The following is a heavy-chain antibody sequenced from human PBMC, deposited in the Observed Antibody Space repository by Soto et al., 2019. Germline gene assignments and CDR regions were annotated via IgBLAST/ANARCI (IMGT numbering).Heavy chain of an antibody. V-gene: IGHV1-18*01. CDR1: GYTFTSYD. CDR2: ISAYNGNT. D-gene: IGHD3-16*02. Sequence: ASVKVSCKASGYTFTSYDINWVRQAPGQGLERMGWISAYNGNTNYAQKLQGRVTMTTDTSTSTAYMELRSLRSDDTAVYYCARDVQDYVWGSYRPKYDFDYWG. CDR3: ARDVQDYVWGSYRPKYDFDY. J-gene: IGHJ4*01.